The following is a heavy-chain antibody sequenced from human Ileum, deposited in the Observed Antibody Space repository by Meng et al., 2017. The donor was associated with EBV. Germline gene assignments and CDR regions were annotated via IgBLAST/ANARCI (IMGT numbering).Heavy chain of an antibody. V-gene: IGHV1-3*01. Sequence: VYVLQFGAVVKPPVASVKVSCKDFVFTFTDYVIQWVRQAPGQRPEWMGWIIVGTGRTEYSQNLQGRVTITWDTSASTAYMELSSLRSEDTAVYYCARDSVIAAGSYCDYWGQGALVTVSS. J-gene: IGHJ4*02. CDR3: ARDSVIAAGSYCDY. CDR2: IIVGTGRT. D-gene: IGHD6-13*01. CDR1: VFTFTDYV.